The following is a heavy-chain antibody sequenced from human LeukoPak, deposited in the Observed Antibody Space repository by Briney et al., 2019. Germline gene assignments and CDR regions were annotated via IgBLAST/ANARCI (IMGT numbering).Heavy chain of an antibody. J-gene: IGHJ4*02. V-gene: IGHV1-2*02. CDR3: ARDLGDYIFYFDY. CDR1: GYTSTDYY. CDR2: INPNSGGT. Sequence: ASVKVSCKASGYTSTDYYIHWVRQAPGQGLEWVGWINPNSGGTYYAQKFQGRVTMTRDTSISTAYMELSRLRSDDTAVYYCARDLGDYIFYFDYWGQGTLVTVSS. D-gene: IGHD4-17*01.